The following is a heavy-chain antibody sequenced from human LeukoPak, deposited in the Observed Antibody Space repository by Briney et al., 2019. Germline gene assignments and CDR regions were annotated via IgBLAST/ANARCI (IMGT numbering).Heavy chain of an antibody. CDR3: ARSYDFFGGELNWFDP. CDR1: GYTFTDFY. J-gene: IGHJ5*02. V-gene: IGHV1-2*02. CDR2: INPNSGGT. D-gene: IGHD3-3*01. Sequence: ASVKVSCKTSGYTFTDFYLHWVRQAPGQGLEWMGWINPNSGGTSSAQKFQGRVTMTRDTSITTVYMEVAWLTSEDTAVYYCARSYDFFGGELNWFDPWGQGTLVTVSS.